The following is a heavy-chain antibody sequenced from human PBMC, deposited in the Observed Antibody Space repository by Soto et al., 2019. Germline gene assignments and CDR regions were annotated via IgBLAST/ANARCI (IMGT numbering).Heavy chain of an antibody. V-gene: IGHV4-34*01. CDR2: INHSGST. J-gene: IGHJ5*02. Sequence: ASETLSLTCAVYGGSFSGYYWSWIRQPPGKGLEWIGEINHSGSTNYNPSLKSRVTTSVDTSKNQFSLKLSSATAADTAVYYCARGRRSMIVVTNWFDPWGQGTLVTVSS. CDR3: ARGRRSMIVVTNWFDP. CDR1: GGSFSGYY. D-gene: IGHD3-22*01.